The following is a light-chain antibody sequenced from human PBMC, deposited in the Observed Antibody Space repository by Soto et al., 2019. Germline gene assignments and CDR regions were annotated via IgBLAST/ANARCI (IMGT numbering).Light chain of an antibody. V-gene: IGLV2-14*01. J-gene: IGLJ1*01. CDR3: SSYTSSSTPYV. CDR1: SSDVGGFNY. Sequence: QSALTQPASVSGSPGKSITISCTGTSSDVGGFNYVSWYQQHTGKAPKLLIYEVSTRPSGVSNRFSGSKSGNTASLTISGLQAEDDADYYCSSYTSSSTPYVLGAGNQGTVL. CDR2: EVS.